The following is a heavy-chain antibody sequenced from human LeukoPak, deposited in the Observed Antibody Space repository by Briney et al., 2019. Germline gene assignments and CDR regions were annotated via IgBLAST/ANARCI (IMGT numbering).Heavy chain of an antibody. CDR3: ARASTTVPNLLDN. Sequence: GGSLPVSCVASGFTFSTFWMHWVRQVPGKGLLWVSRVSGDGSSTKYAHSLQGRFTISRDNAKNTLYLQMNSLRAEDTAVYFCARASTTVPNLLDNWGEGTPVSPSS. CDR2: VSGDGSST. J-gene: IGHJ4*02. D-gene: IGHD4-17*01. V-gene: IGHV3-74*03. CDR1: GFTFSTFW.